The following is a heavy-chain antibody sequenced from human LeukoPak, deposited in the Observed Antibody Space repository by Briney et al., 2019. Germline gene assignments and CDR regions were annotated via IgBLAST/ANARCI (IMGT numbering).Heavy chain of an antibody. V-gene: IGHV3-9*01. CDR1: GFTFDDYA. D-gene: IGHD6-13*01. CDR2: ISWNSGSI. J-gene: IGHJ5*02. CDR3: AKGRPSIAAALDWFDP. Sequence: GGSLRLSCAASGFTFDDYAMHWVRQAPGKGLEWVSGISWNSGSIGYADSVKGRFTTSRDNAKNSLYLQMNSLRAEDTAFYYCAKGRPSIAAALDWFDPWGQGTLVTVSS.